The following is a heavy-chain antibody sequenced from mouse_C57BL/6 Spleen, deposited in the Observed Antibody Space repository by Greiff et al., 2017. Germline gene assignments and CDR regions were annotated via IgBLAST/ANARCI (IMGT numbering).Heavy chain of an antibody. J-gene: IGHJ3*01. D-gene: IGHD2-4*01. CDR2: ISSGSSTI. V-gene: IGHV5-17*01. CDR1: GFTFSDYG. CDR3: ARRWDYAWFAY. Sequence: EVMLVESGGGLVKPGGSLKLSCAASGFTFSDYGMHWVRQAPEKGLEWVAYISSGSSTIYYADTVKGRFTISRDNAKHTLFLQMTSLRSEDTAMYYCARRWDYAWFAYWGQGTLVTVSA.